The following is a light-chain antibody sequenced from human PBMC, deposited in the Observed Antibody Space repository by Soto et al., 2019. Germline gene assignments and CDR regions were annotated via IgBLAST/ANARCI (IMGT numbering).Light chain of an antibody. Sequence: EGVLTQAPGTPSLSPGERATLSCRASQNVYINSLAWYQQKPGQPPRLLIYGASTRAAAIPDRFSGSGSGADFALSIDGLEPEDFAIYYCQQYGDSPLTFGPGTRVD. CDR1: QNVYINS. V-gene: IGKV3-20*01. CDR3: QQYGDSPLT. CDR2: GAS. J-gene: IGKJ3*01.